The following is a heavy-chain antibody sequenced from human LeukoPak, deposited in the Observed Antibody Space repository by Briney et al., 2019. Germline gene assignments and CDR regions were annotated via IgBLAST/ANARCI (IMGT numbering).Heavy chain of an antibody. J-gene: IGHJ6*03. D-gene: IGHD3-3*01. V-gene: IGHV3-21*01. Sequence: GGSLRLSCAASGFTFSSYSMNWVRQAPEKGLEWVSSISSSSSYIYYADSVKGRFTISRDNAKNSLYLQMNSLRAEDTAVYYCAREFFDYYMDVWGKGTTVTVSS. CDR3: AREFFDYYMDV. CDR2: ISSSSSYI. CDR1: GFTFSSYS.